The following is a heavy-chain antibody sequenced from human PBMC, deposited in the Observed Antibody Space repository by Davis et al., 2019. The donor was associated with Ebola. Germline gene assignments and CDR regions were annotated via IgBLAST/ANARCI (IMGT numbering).Heavy chain of an antibody. Sequence: ASVKVSCKASGYTFTGYYMHWVRQAPGQGLEWMGWINPNSGGTNYAQKFQGWVTMTRDTSISTAYMELSRLRSDDTAVYYCARGTTFGGVIVTYYFDYWGQGTLVTVSS. CDR2: INPNSGGT. V-gene: IGHV1-2*04. CDR3: ARGTTFGGVIVTYYFDY. CDR1: GYTFTGYY. J-gene: IGHJ4*02. D-gene: IGHD3-16*02.